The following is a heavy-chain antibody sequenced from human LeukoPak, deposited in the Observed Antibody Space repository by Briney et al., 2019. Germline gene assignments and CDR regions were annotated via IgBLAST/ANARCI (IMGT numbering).Heavy chain of an antibody. CDR2: INGGGDAT. CDR3: ARCTASCYANAFDV. CDR1: GFTFNNNA. D-gene: IGHD2-2*01. Sequence: GGSLRLSCATSGFTFNNNAMSWVRQAPGKGLEWASAINGGGDATEYAESVKGRFTISRDNSKNTLYLQMNSLRPDDTAVYYCARCTASCYANAFDVWGQGTLLTVSS. V-gene: IGHV3-23*01. J-gene: IGHJ3*01.